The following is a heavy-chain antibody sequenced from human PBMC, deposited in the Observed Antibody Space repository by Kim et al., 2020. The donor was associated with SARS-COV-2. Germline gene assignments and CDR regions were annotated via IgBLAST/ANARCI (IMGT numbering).Heavy chain of an antibody. CDR2: IYTSGST. V-gene: IGHV4-4*07. CDR3: ARDGPINYGSGSYLFGYYDY. D-gene: IGHD3-10*01. J-gene: IGHJ4*02. Sequence: SETLSLTCTVSGGSISNYYWSWIRQPAGKGLEWIGRIYTSGSTNYNPSLKSRVTMSVDTSKNQFSLKLSSVTAADTAVYYCARDGPINYGSGSYLFGYYDYWGQGTLVTVSS. CDR1: GGSISNYY.